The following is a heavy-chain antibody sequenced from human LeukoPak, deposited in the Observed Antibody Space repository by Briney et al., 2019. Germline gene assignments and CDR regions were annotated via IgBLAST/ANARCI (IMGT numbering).Heavy chain of an antibody. J-gene: IGHJ4*02. CDR3: AVSLMDYSNYYFDY. V-gene: IGHV3-21*01. Sequence: PGGSLRLSCAASGFTFSSYSMNWVRQAPGKGLEWVSSISSSSSYIYYADSVKGRFTISRDNAKNSLYLQMNSLRAEDMAVYYCAVSLMDYSNYYFDYWGQGTLVTVSS. D-gene: IGHD4-11*01. CDR2: ISSSSSYI. CDR1: GFTFSSYS.